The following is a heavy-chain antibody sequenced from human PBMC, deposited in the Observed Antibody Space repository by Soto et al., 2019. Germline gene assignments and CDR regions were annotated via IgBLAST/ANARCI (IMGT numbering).Heavy chain of an antibody. Sequence: PSETLSLTGTVSGDSISRNSHYWGWIRQPPGKGLESIANIYYDGNTYYNPSLKSRVTISVDTSKNQFSLKLTSVTAADTAVYYCGRAHRDLQQLVQYYVSMDVWGQGTSVT. CDR2: IYYDGNT. J-gene: IGHJ6*01. CDR1: GDSISRNSHY. D-gene: IGHD6-13*01. V-gene: IGHV4-39*07. CDR3: GRAHRDLQQLVQYYVSMDV.